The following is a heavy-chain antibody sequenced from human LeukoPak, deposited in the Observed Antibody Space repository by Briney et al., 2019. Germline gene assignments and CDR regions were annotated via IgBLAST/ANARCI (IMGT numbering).Heavy chain of an antibody. D-gene: IGHD1-26*01. V-gene: IGHV4-34*01. CDR2: IYHSGST. CDR1: GGSFSGYY. CDR3: ASREYSGSYSGTGY. J-gene: IGHJ4*02. Sequence: PSETLSLTCAVYGGSFSGYYWSWVRQPPGKGLEWIGEIYHSGSTNYNPSLKSRVTISVDKSKNQFSLKLSSVTAADTAVYYCASREYSGSYSGTGYWGQGTLVTVSS.